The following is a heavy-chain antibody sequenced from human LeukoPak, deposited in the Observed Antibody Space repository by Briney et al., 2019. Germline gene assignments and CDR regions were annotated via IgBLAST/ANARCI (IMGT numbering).Heavy chain of an antibody. J-gene: IGHJ4*02. CDR1: GFTFSSYG. CDR3: TRRYFDL. CDR2: IWYDGSNK. Sequence: GGSLRLSCAASGFTFSSYGMHWVRQAPGKGLEWVAVIWYDGSNKYYADSVKGRFTISRDNAKNSLYLQMNSLRAEDTAVYYCTRRYFDLWGQGTLVTVSS. V-gene: IGHV3-33*01.